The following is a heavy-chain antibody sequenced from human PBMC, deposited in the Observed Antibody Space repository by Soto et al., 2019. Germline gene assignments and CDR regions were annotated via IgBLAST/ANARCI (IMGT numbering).Heavy chain of an antibody. CDR1: GGSINSGDSY. Sequence: SETLSLTCTVSGGSINSGDSYWSWIRQPPGKGLEWIGYIYYSGSAYYNPSLKSRVTIPVDTSKNQFSLKLNSVTAADTAVYYCASRHSSPYFDYWGQGTLVTVSS. CDR2: IYYSGSA. D-gene: IGHD6-13*01. J-gene: IGHJ4*02. V-gene: IGHV4-30-4*01. CDR3: ASRHSSPYFDY.